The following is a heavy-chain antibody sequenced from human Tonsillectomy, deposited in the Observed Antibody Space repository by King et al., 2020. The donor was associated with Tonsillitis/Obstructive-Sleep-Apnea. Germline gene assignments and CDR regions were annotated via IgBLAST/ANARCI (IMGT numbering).Heavy chain of an antibody. V-gene: IGHV1-18*01. CDR2: ISSYNGNT. D-gene: IGHD3-3*01. CDR1: GYTFSNYG. CDR3: ASGNYDFWSGYYEYMDV. Sequence: VQLVESGAEVKKPGASVKVSCKASGYTFSNYGISWVRQAPGQGLEWMGWISSYNGNTNYAQKVQGRVTMTTDTSTRTAYMELRSLRTDDTAVYYCASGNYDFWSGYYEYMDVWGKGTTVTVSS. J-gene: IGHJ6*03.